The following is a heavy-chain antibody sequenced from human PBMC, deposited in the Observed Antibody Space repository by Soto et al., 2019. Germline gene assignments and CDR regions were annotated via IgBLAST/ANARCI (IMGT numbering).Heavy chain of an antibody. CDR1: GYTFSNFW. V-gene: IGHV5-51*01. Sequence: LGESLKISCQCSGYTFSNFWIGWVRQLPGKGLEWMGIIYPGDHETRYSPSFHGKVTISADKSINTAYLQWNSLEASETAFYFCARSPRSSPYFDYWGQGALVTGSA. CDR3: ARSPRSSPYFDY. CDR2: IYPGDHET. J-gene: IGHJ4*02. D-gene: IGHD6-13*01.